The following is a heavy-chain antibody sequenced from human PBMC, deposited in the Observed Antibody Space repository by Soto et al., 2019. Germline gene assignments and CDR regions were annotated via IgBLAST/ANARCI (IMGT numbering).Heavy chain of an antibody. J-gene: IGHJ3*02. D-gene: IGHD3-22*01. CDR1: GFTFSAYA. Sequence: QVQLVESGGGVVQPGRSPRLSCAASGFTFSAYAMHWVRQAPGKGLEWVALISYDGSNKYYADSVKGRFTISRDNSKNTLYLQMNSLRAEDTAVYYCARGAYYYDSSGYSGAFDIWGQGTMVTVSS. V-gene: IGHV3-30-3*01. CDR3: ARGAYYYDSSGYSGAFDI. CDR2: ISYDGSNK.